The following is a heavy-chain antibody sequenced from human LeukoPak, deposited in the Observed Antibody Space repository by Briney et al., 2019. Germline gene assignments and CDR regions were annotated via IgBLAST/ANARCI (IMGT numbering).Heavy chain of an antibody. J-gene: IGHJ4*02. CDR2: INPNSGGT. CDR3: ARWGNYYDSSGKPIDY. D-gene: IGHD3-22*01. Sequence: ASVKVSCKASGYTFTGYYMHWVRQAPGQGLEWMGRINPNSGGTNYAQKFQGRVTMTRDTSIITAYMELSRLRSDDTAVYYCARWGNYYDSSGKPIDYWGQGTLVTVSS. V-gene: IGHV1-2*06. CDR1: GYTFTGYY.